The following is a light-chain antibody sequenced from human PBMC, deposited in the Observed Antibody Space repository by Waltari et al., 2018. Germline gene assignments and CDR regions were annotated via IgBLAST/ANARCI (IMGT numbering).Light chain of an antibody. Sequence: QSVLTQPPSVSGAPGQRATISCTGSSSNIGAGYDVHWYQQLPGTAPKLLILGTSHRPPGVPDRFSGSKSGTSAALAITGLQAEDEADYYCQSYDSSLSGYVFGTGTKVTVL. CDR1: SSNIGAGYD. CDR2: GTS. J-gene: IGLJ1*01. V-gene: IGLV1-40*01. CDR3: QSYDSSLSGYV.